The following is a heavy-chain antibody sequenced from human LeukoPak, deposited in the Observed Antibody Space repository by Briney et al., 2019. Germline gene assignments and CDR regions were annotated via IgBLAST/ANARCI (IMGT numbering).Heavy chain of an antibody. CDR1: GDSVSSNSAA. Sequence: LSQTLSLTCATSGDSVSSNSAAWNWIRQSPSRGLEWLGRTYYRSKWYTYYAVSVKSRITINPDTSKNQFSLQLYSVTPDDTAVYYCARGYSGYLVNWGQGTLVTVSS. CDR3: ARGYSGYLVN. V-gene: IGHV6-1*01. J-gene: IGHJ4*02. CDR2: TYYRSKWYT. D-gene: IGHD5-12*01.